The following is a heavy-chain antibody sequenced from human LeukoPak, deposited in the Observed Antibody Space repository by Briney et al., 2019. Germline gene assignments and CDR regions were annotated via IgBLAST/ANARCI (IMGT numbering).Heavy chain of an antibody. J-gene: IGHJ6*02. Sequence: PSETLSLTCTVSGGSIGSDFYWGWIRQPPGKGLEWIGEINHSGSTNYNPSLKSRVTISVDTSKNQFSLKLSSVTAADTAVYYCARGWYYYGMDVWGQGTTVTVSS. CDR2: INHSGST. CDR1: GGSIGSDFY. CDR3: ARGWYYYGMDV. V-gene: IGHV4-34*01.